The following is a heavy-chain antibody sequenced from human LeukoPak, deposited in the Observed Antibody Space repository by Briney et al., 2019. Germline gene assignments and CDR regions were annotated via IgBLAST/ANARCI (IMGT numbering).Heavy chain of an antibody. CDR2: IKTDGSTT. D-gene: IGHD2-8*02. CDR1: GFTFNSYW. J-gene: IGHJ4*02. Sequence: GGSLRLSCAASGFTFNSYWMHWLRQTPGKGLVWVSHIKTDGSTTNYADSVRGRFTISRDNAKNTLYPQMNSLRAEDTAVYYCARDGVSGAPDYWDQGTLVTVSS. CDR3: ARDGVSGAPDY. V-gene: IGHV3-74*01.